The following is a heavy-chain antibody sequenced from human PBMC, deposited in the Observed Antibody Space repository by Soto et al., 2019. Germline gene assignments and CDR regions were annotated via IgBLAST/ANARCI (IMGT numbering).Heavy chain of an antibody. V-gene: IGHV1-18*01. CDR1: GGTFSSYA. Sequence: ASVKVSCKASGGTFSSYAISWVRQAPGQGLEWMGWISPNNGKTNYAQKFQGRVTMTTDTSTSTAYMELRSLRSDDTAVYYCARERGDTMARADIWGQGTMVTVSS. CDR3: ARERGDTMARADI. J-gene: IGHJ3*02. D-gene: IGHD3-10*01. CDR2: ISPNNGKT.